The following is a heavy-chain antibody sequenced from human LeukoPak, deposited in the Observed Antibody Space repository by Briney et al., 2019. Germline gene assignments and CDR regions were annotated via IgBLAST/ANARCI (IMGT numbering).Heavy chain of an antibody. Sequence: SETLSLTCTVSGGSISSYYWSWIRQPPGKGLEWIGYIYYSGSTNYNPSLKSRVTISVDTSKNQFSLKLSSVTAADTAVYYCARAFPADCSRTSCPKPFDYWGQGTLVTVSS. CDR1: GGSISSYY. CDR3: ARAFPADCSRTSCPKPFDY. CDR2: IYYSGST. D-gene: IGHD2-2*01. V-gene: IGHV4-59*01. J-gene: IGHJ4*02.